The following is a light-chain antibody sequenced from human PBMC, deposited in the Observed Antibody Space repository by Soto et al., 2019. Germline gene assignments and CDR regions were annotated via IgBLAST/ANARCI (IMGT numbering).Light chain of an antibody. CDR1: QSISIW. CDR2: AAS. J-gene: IGKJ5*01. Sequence: DIQMTQSPSTLSASVGDRVTITCRASQSISIWLAWYQQKPGKAPNRLIYAASTLQSGVPSRFSGSGSGTEFTLTISSLQPEDFAIYYCQQLDSYPITFGQGTRLEIK. CDR3: QQLDSYPIT. V-gene: IGKV1-5*01.